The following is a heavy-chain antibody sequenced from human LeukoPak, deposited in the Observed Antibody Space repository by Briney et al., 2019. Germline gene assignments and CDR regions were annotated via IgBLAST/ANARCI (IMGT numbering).Heavy chain of an antibody. D-gene: IGHD3-10*01. Sequence: GGSLRLSCAASGFTFSSYGMSWVRQAPGKGLEWVSVTSGTGGSTYYADSVKGRFTISRDNSKNTLYLQMNSLRAEDTAVYYCAKDLSAYYYGSGSRFDYWGQGTLVTVSS. J-gene: IGHJ4*02. V-gene: IGHV3-23*01. CDR3: AKDLSAYYYGSGSRFDY. CDR2: TSGTGGST. CDR1: GFTFSSYG.